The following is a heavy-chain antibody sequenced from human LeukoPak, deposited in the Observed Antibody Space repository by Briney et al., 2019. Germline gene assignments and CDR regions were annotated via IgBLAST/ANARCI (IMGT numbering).Heavy chain of an antibody. CDR3: ARHKGSGSFDY. Sequence: TGGSLRLSCAASGFTFSTYAMSWVRQAPGKGLEWVSLITSSGSNTYYADSVKGRFTISRDNSKNTLYLQMNSLRAEDTAVYYCARHKGSGSFDYWGQGTLVTVSS. CDR1: GFTFSTYA. CDR2: ITSSGSNT. D-gene: IGHD5-12*01. J-gene: IGHJ4*02. V-gene: IGHV3-23*01.